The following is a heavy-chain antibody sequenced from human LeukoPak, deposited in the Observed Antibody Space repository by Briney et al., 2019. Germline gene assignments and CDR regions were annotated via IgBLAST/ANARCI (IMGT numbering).Heavy chain of an antibody. Sequence: PSETLSLTCTVSGVSISGYYWIWIRQPPGGRLEWVGSIFYRDSFSYGGTTFYNPSLKSRVTISIDTATNAFSLKLSSVTATDTAVYYCAKQISENKDFWGQGTLVTVSA. CDR1: GVSISGYY. CDR2: IFYRDSFSYGGTT. CDR3: AKQISENKDF. D-gene: IGHD1-14*01. J-gene: IGHJ4*02. V-gene: IGHV4-59*04.